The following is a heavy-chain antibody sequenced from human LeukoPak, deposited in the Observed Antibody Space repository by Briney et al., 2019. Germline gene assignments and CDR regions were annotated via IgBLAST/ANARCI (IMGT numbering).Heavy chain of an antibody. CDR2: INHSGST. V-gene: IGHV4-34*01. CDR3: ARGGATMVRGVHGY. CDR1: GGSFSSYY. Sequence: SETLSLTCAVYGGSFSSYYWNWIRQPPGKGLEWIGEINHSGSTNYNPSLTSRITISVDTSKNQFSLKLSSVTAADTAVYYCARGGATMVRGVHGYWGQGTLVTVSS. D-gene: IGHD3-10*01. J-gene: IGHJ4*02.